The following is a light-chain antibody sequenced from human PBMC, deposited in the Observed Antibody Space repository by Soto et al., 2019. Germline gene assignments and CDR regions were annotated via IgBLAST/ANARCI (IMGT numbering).Light chain of an antibody. Sequence: DIVITQSPATLSVSPGERATLSCRASQNINTNSAWYQQKPGQAPRLLVYGAFTRAPGIPARFSGSGSGTEFALTITSLQSEDFAVYYCQQYNNWPPITFGQGTRLEIK. CDR3: QQYNNWPPIT. CDR1: QNINTN. V-gene: IGKV3-15*01. CDR2: GAF. J-gene: IGKJ5*01.